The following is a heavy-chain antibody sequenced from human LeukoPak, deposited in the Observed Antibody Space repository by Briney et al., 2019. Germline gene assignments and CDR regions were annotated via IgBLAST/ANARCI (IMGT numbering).Heavy chain of an antibody. V-gene: IGHV1-69*13. CDR2: IIPIFGTA. CDR3: ARGLRYYYGSGSYYNVGNGMDV. D-gene: IGHD3-10*01. CDR1: GGTFSSYA. Sequence: SVKVSCKPSGGTFSSYAIIWVRQAPGQGLDWMGGIIPIFGTANYAQKLQGRVTITADESTSTAYMELSSLRSEDTAVYYCARGLRYYYGSGSYYNVGNGMDVWGQGSTVTVSS. J-gene: IGHJ6*02.